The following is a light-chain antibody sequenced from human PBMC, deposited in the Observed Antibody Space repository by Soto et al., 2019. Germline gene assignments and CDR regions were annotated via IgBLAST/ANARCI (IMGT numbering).Light chain of an antibody. CDR3: QQRGNWPS. CDR1: QSVSRY. V-gene: IGKV3-11*01. Sequence: EIPLTQSPATLSLSPGERATLSCRASQSVSRYLAWYQQKPGQAPRLLIYDASNRDTGIPARFSGSGSGTDFTLTLSSRDPEDFAVYYCQQRGNWPSFGGGTKVEIK. J-gene: IGKJ4*01. CDR2: DAS.